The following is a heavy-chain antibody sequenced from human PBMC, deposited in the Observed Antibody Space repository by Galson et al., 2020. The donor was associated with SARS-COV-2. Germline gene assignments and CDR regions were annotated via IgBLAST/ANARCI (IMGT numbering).Heavy chain of an antibody. CDR1: GGSFSGYY. J-gene: IGHJ6*02. CDR2: NNHSGST. V-gene: IGHV4-34*01. CDR3: ARVGGLYSSSTSYYYYFGMDV. Sequence: SETLSLTCAVYGGSFSGYYWSCIRQPPGKGLEWIGENNHSGSTHYNPSLKSRVTISVDTTKNQFSLKLSSVTAADTAVYYCARVGGLYSSSTSYYYYFGMDVWGQGITVSVSS. D-gene: IGHD6-6*01.